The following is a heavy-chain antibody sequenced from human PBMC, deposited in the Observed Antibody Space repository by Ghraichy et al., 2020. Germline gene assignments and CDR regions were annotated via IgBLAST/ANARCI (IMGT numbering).Heavy chain of an antibody. V-gene: IGHV4-31*03. Sequence: SETLSLTCTVSGGSISSGGYYWSWIRQHPGKGLEWIGYIYYSGSTYYNPSLKSRVTISVDTSKNQFSLKLSSVTAADTAVYYCARWGDYYDSSGYYLGGQGTLVTVSS. CDR1: GGSISSGGYY. J-gene: IGHJ4*02. D-gene: IGHD3-22*01. CDR2: IYYSGST. CDR3: ARWGDYYDSSGYYL.